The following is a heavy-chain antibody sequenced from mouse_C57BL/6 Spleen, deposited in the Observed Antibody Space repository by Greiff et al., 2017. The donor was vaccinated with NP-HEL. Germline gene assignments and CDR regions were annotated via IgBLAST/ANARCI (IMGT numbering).Heavy chain of an antibody. CDR2: IHPNSGST. Sequence: QVQLQRPGAELVKPGASVKLSCKASGYTFTSYWMHWVKQRPGQGLEWIGMIHPNSGSTNYNEKFKSKATLTVDKSSSTAYMQLSSLTSEDSAVYYCAREMDGYSLGAMDYWGQGTSVTVSS. J-gene: IGHJ4*01. CDR3: AREMDGYSLGAMDY. CDR1: GYTFTSYW. V-gene: IGHV1-64*01. D-gene: IGHD2-3*01.